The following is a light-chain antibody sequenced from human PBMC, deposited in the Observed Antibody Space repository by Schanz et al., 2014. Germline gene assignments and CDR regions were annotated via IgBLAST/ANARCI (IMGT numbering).Light chain of an antibody. CDR3: CSYAGSPYV. J-gene: IGLJ1*01. Sequence: QSALTQPPSASGSPGQSVTVSCTGTSSDVGGYDYVSWYQQLPGKAPKLMIYEVSKRPSGVPDRFSGSKSGNTASLTISGLQAEDDADYYCCSYAGSPYVFGSGTKLTVL. CDR2: EVS. V-gene: IGLV2-8*01. CDR1: SSDVGGYDY.